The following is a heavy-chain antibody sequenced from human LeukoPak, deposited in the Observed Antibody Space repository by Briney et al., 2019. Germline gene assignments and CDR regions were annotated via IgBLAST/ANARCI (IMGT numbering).Heavy chain of an antibody. CDR3: TTPAIDSSGWFPADY. V-gene: IGHV3-15*01. Sequence: GGSLRLSCAASGFTFSNAWMSWVRQAPGKGLEWVGRIKSKTDGGTTDYAAPVKGRFTISRDDSQNTLYLQMNSLKTEDTAVYYCTTPAIDSSGWFPADYWGQGTLVTVSS. D-gene: IGHD3-22*01. CDR2: IKSKTDGGTT. J-gene: IGHJ4*02. CDR1: GFTFSNAW.